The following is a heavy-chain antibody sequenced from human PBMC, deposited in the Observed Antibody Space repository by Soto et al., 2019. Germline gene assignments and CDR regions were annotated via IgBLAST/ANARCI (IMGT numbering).Heavy chain of an antibody. CDR3: ASNWNYDYDYGMDV. Sequence: QVQLVQSGAEVKKPGSSVKVSCKASGYTFTSYAMHWVRQAPGQRLEWMGWINAGNGNTKYSQKFQGRVTITRDTSASTAYMELSSLSSEDTAVYYCASNWNYDYDYGMDVWGQGTTVTVSS. D-gene: IGHD1-20*01. CDR2: INAGNGNT. V-gene: IGHV1-3*01. CDR1: GYTFTSYA. J-gene: IGHJ6*02.